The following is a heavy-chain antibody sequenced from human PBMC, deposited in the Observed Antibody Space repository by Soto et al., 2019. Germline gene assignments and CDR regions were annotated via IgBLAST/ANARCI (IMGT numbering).Heavy chain of an antibody. CDR2: ISTSSSYI. V-gene: IGHV3-21*06. CDR3: AKDGGYSSALYYMDV. Sequence: GGALRLSWAASGCTLSTYSMNWGRQAPGKGLEWVSSISTSSSYIYYADSVKGRFTISRDNAKNSLYLQMNSLRAEDTALYYCAKDGGYSSALYYMDVWGKGTTLTVSS. J-gene: IGHJ6*03. D-gene: IGHD5-18*01. CDR1: GCTLSTYS.